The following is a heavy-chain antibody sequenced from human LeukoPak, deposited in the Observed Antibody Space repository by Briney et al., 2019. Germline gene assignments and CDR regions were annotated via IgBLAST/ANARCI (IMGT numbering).Heavy chain of an antibody. V-gene: IGHV4-30-2*01. J-gene: IGHJ5*02. CDR3: ARGLESVDPSEPFQAFDP. D-gene: IGHD3-3*01. CDR1: GGSISSGGYS. CDR2: IYHSGST. Sequence: SETLSLTCAVSGGSISSGGYSWSWIRQPPGKGLEWIGYIYHSGSTYYNPSLKSRVTISVDTSKNQFSLKLSSVTAADTAVYYCARGLESVDPSEPFQAFDPWGQGTLVTVSS.